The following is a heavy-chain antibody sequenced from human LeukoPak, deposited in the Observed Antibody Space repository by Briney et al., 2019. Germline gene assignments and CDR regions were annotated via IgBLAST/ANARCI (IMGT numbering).Heavy chain of an antibody. V-gene: IGHV4-34*01. CDR1: GGSFSGYY. D-gene: IGHD3-10*01. J-gene: IGHJ5*02. Sequence: PSETLSLTCAVYGGSFSGYYWSWIRQPPGKGLEWIGEINHSGSTNYNPSLKSRVTISVDTSKNQFSLKLSSVTAADTAVYYCAKSHRPMVRGINWFDPWGQGTLVTVSS. CDR2: INHSGST. CDR3: AKSHRPMVRGINWFDP.